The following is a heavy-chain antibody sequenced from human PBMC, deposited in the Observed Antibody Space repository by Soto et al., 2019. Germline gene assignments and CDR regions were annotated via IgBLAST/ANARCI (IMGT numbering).Heavy chain of an antibody. CDR3: ARDPSKRGTIMDV. V-gene: IGHV3-21*01. CDR2: ISSSSTYI. D-gene: IGHD3-16*01. Sequence: GGSLRLSCVASGFTFIGYNMNWVRQAPGKGLEWVASISSSSTYIYYADSVKGRFTISRDNAEKSLYLHMNSLRAEDTAVYYCARDPSKRGTIMDVWGQGTTVTVSS. J-gene: IGHJ6*02. CDR1: GFTFIGYN.